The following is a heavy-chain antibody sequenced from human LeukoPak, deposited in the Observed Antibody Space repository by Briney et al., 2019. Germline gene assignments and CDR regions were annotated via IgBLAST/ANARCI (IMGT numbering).Heavy chain of an antibody. V-gene: IGHV1-69*04. Sequence: SVKVSCKASGYPFTNYDINLVRQATGQGLEWMGRIIPILGIANYAQKFQGRVTITADKSTSTAYMELSSLRSEDTAVYYCASRDGYSKPLDYWGQGTLVTVSS. CDR1: GYPFTNYD. J-gene: IGHJ4*02. CDR2: IIPILGIA. CDR3: ASRDGYSKPLDY. D-gene: IGHD5-18*01.